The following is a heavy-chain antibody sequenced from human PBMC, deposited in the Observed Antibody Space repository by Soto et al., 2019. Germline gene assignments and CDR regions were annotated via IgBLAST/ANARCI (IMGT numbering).Heavy chain of an antibody. D-gene: IGHD6-19*01. CDR2: ISPNGNGK. Sequence: QVHLVESGGGVVQPGTSLTLSCAASGFMLSSSPMHWVRQFPGRGLEWLAVISPNGNGKNYADSVKGRFIISRDNSKNTLDLQMTGLTTEDTAGYYCAREVGSSGRAGFFDPWGQGTLVIVSS. CDR3: AREVGSSGRAGFFDP. CDR1: GFMLSSSP. V-gene: IGHV3-30*04. J-gene: IGHJ5*02.